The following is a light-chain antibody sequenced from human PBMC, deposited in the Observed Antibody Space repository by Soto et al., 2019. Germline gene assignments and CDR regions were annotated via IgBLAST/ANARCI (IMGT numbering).Light chain of an antibody. CDR1: RNLRNS. Sequence: ETVLTQSPATLSLSPGERATLSCRASRNLRNSIAWYQQKPGQPPRLLIYDASDRAPGIPVRFSGSGSATEFTLTISSLEPEDFAVYYCQQRSNWPRTFGQGTKVEI. J-gene: IGKJ2*01. CDR2: DAS. V-gene: IGKV3-11*01. CDR3: QQRSNWPRT.